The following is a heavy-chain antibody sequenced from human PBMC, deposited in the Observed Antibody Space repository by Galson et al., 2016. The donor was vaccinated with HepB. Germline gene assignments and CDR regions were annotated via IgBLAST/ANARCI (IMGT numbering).Heavy chain of an antibody. CDR1: GFTFDDYA. CDR2: ISWNSDNI. V-gene: IGHV3-9*01. J-gene: IGHJ3*02. Sequence: SLRLSCAASGFTFDDYAMHWVRQAPGKGLEWVSGISWNSDNIGYADSVKGRFTISRDNAKNSLYLQMNSLRAEDTALYYCAKDGINVAFDIWGQGTMVTVSS. CDR3: AKDGINVAFDI.